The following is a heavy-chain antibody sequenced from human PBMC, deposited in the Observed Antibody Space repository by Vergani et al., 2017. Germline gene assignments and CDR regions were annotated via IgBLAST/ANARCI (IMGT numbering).Heavy chain of an antibody. D-gene: IGHD1-1*01. Sequence: QVHLVESGGGVVQPGRSLRLSCVVSGFTSSYYGMHWVRQAPGKGLEWVAVISYDGTQKYYADSVKGRFTISRDNSKSTIYLQMNSLRTEDTAVYYCATKSCCTPGCQIGYFREWGQGTLVTVSS. CDR3: ATKSCCTPGCQIGYFRE. V-gene: IGHV3-30*03. CDR1: GFTSSYYG. J-gene: IGHJ1*01. CDR2: ISYDGTQK.